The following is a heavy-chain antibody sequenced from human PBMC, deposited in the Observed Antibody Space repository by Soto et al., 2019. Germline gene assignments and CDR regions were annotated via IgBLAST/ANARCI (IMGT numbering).Heavy chain of an antibody. J-gene: IGHJ5*02. D-gene: IGHD4-4*01. CDR1: GGTISSYT. V-gene: IGHV1-69*04. CDR3: ARDSYSNYSPIYVNWFDP. Sequence: SVKVSCKASGGTISSYTISWVRQAPGQRLEWMGRIIPILGIANYAQKFQGRVTITADKSTSTAYMELSSLRSEDTAVYYCARDSYSNYSPIYVNWFDPWGQGTLVTVSS. CDR2: IIPILGIA.